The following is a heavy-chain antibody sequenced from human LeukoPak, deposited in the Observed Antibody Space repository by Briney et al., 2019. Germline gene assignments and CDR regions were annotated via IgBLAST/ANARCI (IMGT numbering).Heavy chain of an antibody. Sequence: SETLSLTCAVSGYSISSCYYWGWIRQPPGKGLEWIGSIYHSGSTYYNPSLKSRVTISVDTSKNQFSLKLSSVTAADTAVYYCAREIVAGAFDIWGQGTMVTVSS. D-gene: IGHD3-22*01. V-gene: IGHV4-38-2*02. CDR3: AREIVAGAFDI. J-gene: IGHJ3*02. CDR1: GYSISSCYY. CDR2: IYHSGST.